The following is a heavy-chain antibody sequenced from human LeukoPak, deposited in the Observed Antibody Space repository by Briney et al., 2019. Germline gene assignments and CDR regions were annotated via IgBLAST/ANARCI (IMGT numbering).Heavy chain of an antibody. V-gene: IGHV3-74*01. CDR3: ARHQDGTLEYYYYYMDV. CDR1: DFTFSTNW. CDR2: INTDGSTT. J-gene: IGHJ6*03. D-gene: IGHD1-1*01. Sequence: GGPLKLPFAAPDFTFSTNWLPWVRQAPGKGRVWASRINTDGSTTNYADSVKGRFTISRDNAKNTLYLQMNSLRAEDTAVYYCARHQDGTLEYYYYYMDVWGKGTTVTVSS.